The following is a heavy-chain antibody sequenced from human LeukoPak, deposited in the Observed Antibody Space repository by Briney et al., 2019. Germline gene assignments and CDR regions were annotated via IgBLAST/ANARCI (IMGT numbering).Heavy chain of an antibody. V-gene: IGHV4-39*01. CDR1: LGSLSSGSYY. D-gene: IGHD6-13*01. J-gene: IGHJ3*02. CDR2: IYYSGST. Sequence: SETLSLTCTVSLGSLSSGSYYWGWIRQPPGKGLEWIGSIYYSGSTYYNPSLSSRVPISVDTSKSQVSLKLSSMTAADTAVFYCARASRETGVAFDIWGLGTMVTVSS. CDR3: ARASRETGVAFDI.